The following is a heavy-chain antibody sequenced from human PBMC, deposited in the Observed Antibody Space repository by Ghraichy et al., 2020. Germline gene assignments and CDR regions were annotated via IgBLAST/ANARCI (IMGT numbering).Heavy chain of an antibody. CDR2: ISKTYTM. J-gene: IGHJ4*02. CDR1: GFTFSSHD. CDR3: ARIDHGFDY. Sequence: GGSLRLSCAASGFTFSSHDMSWARLTPGKGLECISYISKTYTMYYADSVRGRFTISRDNVQNLLYLQMNSLRAEDTGVYYCARIDHGFDYWGQGTQVTVSS. D-gene: IGHD4-17*01. V-gene: IGHV3-48*03.